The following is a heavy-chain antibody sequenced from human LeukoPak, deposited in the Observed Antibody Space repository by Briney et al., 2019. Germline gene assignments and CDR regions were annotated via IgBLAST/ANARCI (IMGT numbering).Heavy chain of an antibody. Sequence: GGSLRLSCAASGFTFSSYAMHWIRQAPGKGLEWVSYISSSGSTIYYADSVKGRFTISRDNAKNSLYLQMNSLRAEDTAVYYCARAGDSSDFDYWGQGTLVTVSS. CDR1: GFTFSSYA. CDR2: ISSSGSTI. D-gene: IGHD3-22*01. V-gene: IGHV3-48*04. CDR3: ARAGDSSDFDY. J-gene: IGHJ4*02.